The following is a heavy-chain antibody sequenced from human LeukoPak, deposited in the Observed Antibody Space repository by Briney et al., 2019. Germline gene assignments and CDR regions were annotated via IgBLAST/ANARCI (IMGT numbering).Heavy chain of an antibody. Sequence: GGSLRLSCAASGFTFSSYAVSWVRQAPGKGLEWVSAISGSGGSTYYADSVKGRFTISRDNSKNTLYLQMNSLRAEDTAVYYCAKCILTGYYKGYMDVWGKGTTVTISS. V-gene: IGHV3-23*01. J-gene: IGHJ6*03. CDR1: GFTFSSYA. CDR3: AKCILTGYYKGYMDV. D-gene: IGHD3-9*01. CDR2: ISGSGGST.